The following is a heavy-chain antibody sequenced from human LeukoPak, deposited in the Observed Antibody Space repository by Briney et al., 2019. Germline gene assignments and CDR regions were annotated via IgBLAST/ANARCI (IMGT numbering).Heavy chain of an antibody. D-gene: IGHD2-21*01. J-gene: IGHJ6*02. Sequence: PGGPLRLSCAASGFTFDDYAMHWVRQAPGKGLEWVSLIIGDGGSTYYADSVKGRFTISRDNSKNSLYLQMNSLRTEDTALYYCAKVMYSLYYYYGMDVWGQGTTVTV. CDR1: GFTFDDYA. V-gene: IGHV3-43*02. CDR2: IIGDGGST. CDR3: AKVMYSLYYYYGMDV.